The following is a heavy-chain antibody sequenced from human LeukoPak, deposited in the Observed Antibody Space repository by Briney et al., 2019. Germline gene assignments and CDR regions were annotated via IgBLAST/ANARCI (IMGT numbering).Heavy chain of an antibody. V-gene: IGHV3-30*03. CDR1: GFTFSSYG. Sequence: GGSLRLSCAASGFTFSSYGMHWVRQAPGKGLEWVAVISYDGSNKYYADSVKGRFTISRDNPKNTLYLQMNSLRAEDTAVYYCASKMRYYFDYWGQGTLVTVSS. J-gene: IGHJ4*02. D-gene: IGHD5-24*01. CDR3: ASKMRYYFDY. CDR2: ISYDGSNK.